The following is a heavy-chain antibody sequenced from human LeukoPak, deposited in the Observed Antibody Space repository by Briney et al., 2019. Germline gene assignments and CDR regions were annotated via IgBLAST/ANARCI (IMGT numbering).Heavy chain of an antibody. V-gene: IGHV3-48*01. CDR3: ARDGASYSNYEGNFDY. D-gene: IGHD4-11*01. CDR2: ISSISSTI. Sequence: GGSLRLSCAASGFTFTNAWMSWVRQAPGKGLEWVAYISSISSTIHYSDSVKGRFTISRDNAKNSLYLQMNSLRAEDTAVYYCARDGASYSNYEGNFDYWGQGTLVTVSS. J-gene: IGHJ4*02. CDR1: GFTFTNAW.